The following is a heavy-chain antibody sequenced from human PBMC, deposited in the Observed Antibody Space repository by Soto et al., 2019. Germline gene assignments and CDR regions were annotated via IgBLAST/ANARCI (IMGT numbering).Heavy chain of an antibody. V-gene: IGHV4-31*03. J-gene: IGHJ6*02. D-gene: IGHD3-16*01. Sequence: SETLSLTCTVSGGSISSGGYYWSWIRQHPGKGLEWVGYIYYSGSTYYNPSLKSRVTISVDTSKNQFSLKLSSVTAADTAVYYCARESRGYYYYYGMDVWGQGTTVTVSS. CDR1: GGSISSGGYY. CDR2: IYYSGST. CDR3: ARESRGYYYYYGMDV.